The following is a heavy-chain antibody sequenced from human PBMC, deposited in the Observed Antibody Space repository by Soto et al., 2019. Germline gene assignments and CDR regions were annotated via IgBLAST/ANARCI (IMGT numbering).Heavy chain of an antibody. D-gene: IGHD1-26*01. CDR2: INHSGST. V-gene: IGHV4-34*09. Sequence: SETLSLTCAVYGGSFSGYYWSWIRQPPGKGLEWIGDINHSGSTNYNPSLKSRVTISVDTSKNQFSLKLSSVTAADTAVYYCARDRTVGATRSFDYWGQGTLVTVSS. CDR1: GGSFSGYY. J-gene: IGHJ4*02. CDR3: ARDRTVGATRSFDY.